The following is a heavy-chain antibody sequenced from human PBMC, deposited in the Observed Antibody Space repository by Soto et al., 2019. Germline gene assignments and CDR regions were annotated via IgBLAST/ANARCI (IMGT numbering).Heavy chain of an antibody. J-gene: IGHJ4*02. D-gene: IGHD7-27*01. CDR1: GGSISTFNYW. CDR2: IYNGGST. V-gene: IGHV4-30-4*01. CDR3: ARGPSGDKVDS. Sequence: QVQLQESGPGLVKPSQTLSLTCTVSGGSISTFNYWWSWILQSPEMGLEWIGLIYNGGSTSSNPALESGVTMSVDTSKNQLSLPLSSVSAADTAVYYCARGPSGDKVDSWGQGTLVTVSS.